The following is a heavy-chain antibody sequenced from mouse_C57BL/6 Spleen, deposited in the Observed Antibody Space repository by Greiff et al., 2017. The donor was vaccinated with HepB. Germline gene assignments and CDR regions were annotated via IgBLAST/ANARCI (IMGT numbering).Heavy chain of an antibody. D-gene: IGHD1-1*01. CDR1: GFTFSDYG. Sequence: EVQGVESGGGLVKPGGSLKLSCAASGFTFSDYGMHWVRQAPEKGLEWVAYISSGSSTIYYADTVKGRFTISRDNAKNTLFLQMTSLRSEDTAMYYCARGILRYHYFDYWGQGTTLTVSS. CDR2: ISSGSSTI. CDR3: ARGILRYHYFDY. J-gene: IGHJ2*01. V-gene: IGHV5-17*01.